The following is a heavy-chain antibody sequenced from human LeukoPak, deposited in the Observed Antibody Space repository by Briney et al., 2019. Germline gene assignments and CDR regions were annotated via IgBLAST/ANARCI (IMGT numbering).Heavy chain of an antibody. V-gene: IGHV1-2*04. D-gene: IGHD2-21*02. CDR3: ARSSYCGGDCYHVSDAFDI. Sequence: VASVKVSCKASGGTFSSYAISWVRRAPGQGLEWMGWINPNSGGTNYAQKFQGWVTMTRDTSISTAYMELSRLRSDDTAVYYCARSSYCGGDCYHVSDAFDIWGQGTMVTVSS. CDR2: INPNSGGT. CDR1: GGTFSSYA. J-gene: IGHJ3*02.